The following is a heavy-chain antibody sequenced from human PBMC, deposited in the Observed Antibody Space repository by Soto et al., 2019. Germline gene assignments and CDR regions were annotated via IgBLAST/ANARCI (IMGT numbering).Heavy chain of an antibody. Sequence: SVKVSCKASGGTFSSYAISWGRQAPGQGLEWMGGIIPIFGTANYAQKFQGRVTITADESTSTAYMELSSLRSEDTAVYYCARVGPGGQLVNYYYYGMDVWGQG. J-gene: IGHJ6*02. D-gene: IGHD6-6*01. CDR1: GGTFSSYA. V-gene: IGHV1-69*13. CDR2: IIPIFGTA. CDR3: ARVGPGGQLVNYYYYGMDV.